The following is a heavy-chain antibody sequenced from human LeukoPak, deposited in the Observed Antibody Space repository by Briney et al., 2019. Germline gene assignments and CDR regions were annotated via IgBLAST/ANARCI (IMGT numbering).Heavy chain of an antibody. J-gene: IGHJ4*02. CDR2: ISGSGGST. CDR3: ATGAVPWYFGY. V-gene: IGHV3-23*01. D-gene: IGHD6-19*01. CDR1: GFTFSTYE. Sequence: PGGSLRLSCAVSGFTFSTYEMDWVRQAPGKGLEWVSTISGSGGSTYYADSVKGRFTISRDNSKNTLCLQMNSLRAEDTAVYYCATGAVPWYFGYWGQGTLVTVSS.